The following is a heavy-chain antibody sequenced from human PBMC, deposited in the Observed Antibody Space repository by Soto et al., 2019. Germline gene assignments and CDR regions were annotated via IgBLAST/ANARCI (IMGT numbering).Heavy chain of an antibody. J-gene: IGHJ6*02. CDR2: INSDGSST. CDR1: GFTFSSYW. CDR3: XXXXXXNGMDV. Sequence: EVQLVESGGGLVQPGGSLRLSCAASGFTFSSYWMHWVRQAPGKGLVWVSRINSDGSSTSYADSVKGRFTISRDNXXXXXXXXXXXXXXXXXXXXXXXXXXXXNGMDVWGQGTTVTVSS. V-gene: IGHV3-74*01.